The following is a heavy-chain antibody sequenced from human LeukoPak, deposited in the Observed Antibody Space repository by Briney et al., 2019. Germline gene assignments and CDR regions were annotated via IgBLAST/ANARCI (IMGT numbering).Heavy chain of an antibody. D-gene: IGHD2-2*01. CDR1: GFTFSSYA. CDR2: ISYDGSNK. J-gene: IGHJ6*02. V-gene: IGHV3-30-3*01. CDR3: ARGYCSSTSCQSYYYVMDV. Sequence: PGGSLRLSCAASGFTFSSYAMHWVRQAPGKGLEWVAVISYDGSNKYYADSVKGRFTISRDNSKNTLYLQMNSLRAEDTAVYYCARGYCSSTSCQSYYYVMDVWGQGTTVTVSS.